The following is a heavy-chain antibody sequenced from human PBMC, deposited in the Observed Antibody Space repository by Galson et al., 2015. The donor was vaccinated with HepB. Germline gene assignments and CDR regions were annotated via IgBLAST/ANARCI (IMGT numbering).Heavy chain of an antibody. D-gene: IGHD4-17*01. V-gene: IGHV5-51*01. Sequence: QSGAEVKNPGESLKISCKGSGYSFTNYWIGWVRQMPGKGLEWMGILFPGGSDTRYSPSFQGQVTISADKSISTAYLQWSSLKASDTAMYYCARRRTVTTGIGWFDPWGQGTLVTVSS. CDR3: ARRRTVTTGIGWFDP. CDR2: LFPGGSDT. J-gene: IGHJ5*02. CDR1: GYSFTNYW.